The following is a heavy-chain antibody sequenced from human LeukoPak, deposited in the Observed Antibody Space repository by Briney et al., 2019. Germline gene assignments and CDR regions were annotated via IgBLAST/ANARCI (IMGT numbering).Heavy chain of an antibody. Sequence: GGSLRLSCAASGCTFSSYGMHWVRQAPGKGLEWVAVIWYDGSNKYYADSVKGRFTISRDNSKNTLYLQMNSLRAEDTGVYYCARDHIPSSSGWFDPWGQGTLVTVSS. J-gene: IGHJ5*02. CDR3: ARDHIPSSSGWFDP. CDR1: GCTFSSYG. CDR2: IWYDGSNK. D-gene: IGHD6-6*01. V-gene: IGHV3-33*01.